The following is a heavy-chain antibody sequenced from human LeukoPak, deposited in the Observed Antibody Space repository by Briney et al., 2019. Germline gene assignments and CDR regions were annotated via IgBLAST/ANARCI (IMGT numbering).Heavy chain of an antibody. CDR3: ARDRWGAFDI. V-gene: IGHV3-33*01. CDR2: IWYDGSNK. CDR1: GFTFSSYG. J-gene: IGHJ3*02. Sequence: PGRSLRLSCAASGFTFSSYGMHWVRQAPGQGLEWVAVIWYDGSNKYYADSVKGRFTISRDNSKNTLYLQMNSLRAEDTAVYYCARDRWGAFDIWGQGTMVTVSS. D-gene: IGHD3-16*01.